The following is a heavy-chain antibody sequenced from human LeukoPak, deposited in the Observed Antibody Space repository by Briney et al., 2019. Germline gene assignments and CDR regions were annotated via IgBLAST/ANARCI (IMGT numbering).Heavy chain of an antibody. J-gene: IGHJ4*02. CDR2: IKQDGSEK. CDR3: ARARTQLPPGGKGYDFWSGYLYYFDY. V-gene: IGHV3-7*01. CDR1: GFTFSSYW. Sequence: GGSLRLSCAASGFTFSSYWMSWVRQAPGKGLEWVANIKQDGSEKYYVDSVKGRFTISRDNAKNSLYLQMNSLRAEDTAVYYCARARTQLPPGGKGYDFWSGYLYYFDYWGQGTLVTVSS. D-gene: IGHD3-3*01.